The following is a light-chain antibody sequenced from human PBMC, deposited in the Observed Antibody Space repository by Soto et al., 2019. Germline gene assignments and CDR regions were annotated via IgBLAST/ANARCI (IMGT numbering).Light chain of an antibody. CDR3: QQYYSYPPG. J-gene: IGKJ4*01. CDR1: QGISSY. CDR2: AAS. V-gene: IGKV1-8*01. Sequence: AIRMTQSPSSFSASTGDRVTITCRASQGISSYLAWYQQKPGKAPKLLIYAASTLQSVVPSRFSGSGSGTDFTRTISCLQSEDFATYFCQQYYSYPPGFGEGTKVEIK.